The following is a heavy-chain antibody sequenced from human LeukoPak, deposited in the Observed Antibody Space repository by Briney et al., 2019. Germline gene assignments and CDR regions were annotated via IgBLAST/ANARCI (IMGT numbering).Heavy chain of an antibody. V-gene: IGHV3-15*01. CDR2: IKSKSDGGAI. CDR3: ARNQRGYSGYDSYDY. Sequence: GGSLRLSCAASGFSFSDAWMGWVRQAPGKGLEWVGRIKSKSDGGAIEYAAPVKGRFTILRDDSKNTLYLQMNSLRTEDTAVYYCARNQRGYSGYDSYDYWGQGTLVTVSS. J-gene: IGHJ4*02. D-gene: IGHD5-12*01. CDR1: GFSFSDAW.